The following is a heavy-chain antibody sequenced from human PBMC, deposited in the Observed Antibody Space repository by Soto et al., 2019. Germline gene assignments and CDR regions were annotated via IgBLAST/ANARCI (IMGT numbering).Heavy chain of an antibody. D-gene: IGHD3-22*01. CDR1: SGSFSGYY. Sequence: QVQLQQWGAGLLKPSETLSLRCVVNSGSFSGYYWTWIRQTPGKGLEWIGEISHSGSTNYNPSLMSRVTMSADTSKKQFSLRLSSVTAADTALYFCVRGYESSRRYLPLLDYWGQGTLVTVSS. CDR3: VRGYESSRRYLPLLDY. CDR2: ISHSGST. V-gene: IGHV4-34*01. J-gene: IGHJ4*02.